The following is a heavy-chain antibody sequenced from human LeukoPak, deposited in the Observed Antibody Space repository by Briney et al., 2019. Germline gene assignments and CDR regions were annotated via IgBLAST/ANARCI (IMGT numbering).Heavy chain of an antibody. CDR1: GGSVSSNSNY. CDR3: ARLCSLNYDFWSGYSDY. D-gene: IGHD3-3*01. J-gene: IGHJ4*02. V-gene: IGHV4-61*01. CDR2: IYYSGST. Sequence: SETLSLTCTVSGGSVSSNSNYWSWIRQPPGKGLEWIGYIYYSGSTNYNPSLKSRVTISVDTSKNQFSLKLSSVTAADTAVYYCARLCSLNYDFWSGYSDYWGQGALVTVSS.